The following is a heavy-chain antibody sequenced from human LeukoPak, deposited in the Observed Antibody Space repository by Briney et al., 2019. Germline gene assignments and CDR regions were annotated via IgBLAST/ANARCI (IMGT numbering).Heavy chain of an antibody. CDR1: GGTFSSYA. V-gene: IGHV1-69*04. D-gene: IGHD6-13*01. J-gene: IGHJ5*02. CDR2: IIPILGIA. CDR3: ARDINQQLP. Sequence: SVTVSCKASGGTFSSYAISWVRQAPGQGLEWMGRIIPILGIANYAQKFQGRVTITADKSTSTAYMELSSLRSEDTAVYYCARDINQQLPWGQGTLVTVSS.